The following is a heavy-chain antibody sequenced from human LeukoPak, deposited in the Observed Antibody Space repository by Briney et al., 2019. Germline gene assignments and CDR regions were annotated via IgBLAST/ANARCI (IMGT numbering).Heavy chain of an antibody. Sequence: SSETLSLTCAVYGGSLSGYYWSWIRQPPGKGLEWIGEVNHGGSTNYNPSLKSRVTILVDTSKNQFSLKLSSVTAADTAVYYCATAMFILYYMDVWGKGTTVTVSS. J-gene: IGHJ6*03. D-gene: IGHD3-10*02. V-gene: IGHV4-34*01. CDR1: GGSLSGYY. CDR2: VNHGGST. CDR3: ATAMFILYYMDV.